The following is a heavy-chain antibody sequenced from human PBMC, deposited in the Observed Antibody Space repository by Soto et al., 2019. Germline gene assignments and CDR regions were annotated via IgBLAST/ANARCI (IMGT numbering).Heavy chain of an antibody. Sequence: QVQLQESGPGLVKPSQTLSLTCTVSGGSISSGGYYWSWIRQHPGKGLEWIGYIYYSGSTYYNPSLKSRVTISVDKSNNQFSLKLTSMTAADTAVYYCARVGYTYGHYFDYWGQGTLVTVSS. J-gene: IGHJ4*02. CDR2: IYYSGST. D-gene: IGHD5-18*01. V-gene: IGHV4-31*03. CDR3: ARVGYTYGHYFDY. CDR1: GGSISSGGYY.